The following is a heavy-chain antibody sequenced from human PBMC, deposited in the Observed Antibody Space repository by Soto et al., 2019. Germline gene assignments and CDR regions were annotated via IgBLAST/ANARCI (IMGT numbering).Heavy chain of an antibody. CDR2: ITPIVLIT. CDR1: GGTFSKFS. Sequence: QVQLVPSGAEVTSPGSSVKVSCKPSGGTFSKFSISWLRQATGPGLEWIGGITPIVLITHYAQKFQGRVTMTADDWTTTSYLEVSSLKFEDTAVYYCATSRWIQLWTADFWGQGTRVTVSS. J-gene: IGHJ4*02. CDR3: ATSRWIQLWTADF. V-gene: IGHV1-69*01. D-gene: IGHD5-18*01.